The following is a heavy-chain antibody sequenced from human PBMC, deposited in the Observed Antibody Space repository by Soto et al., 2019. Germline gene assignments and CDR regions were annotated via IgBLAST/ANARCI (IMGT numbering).Heavy chain of an antibody. Sequence: PGESLKISCKGSGSNFTQFLIGWVRQMPGKGLEWMGVIHPGDSASRYSPSFEGQVTISADKSISTAYLQWNSLKASDTAMYYCARHGCRGGSCYSVPYGMDVWGQGTTVTVSS. CDR2: IHPGDSAS. CDR3: ARHGCRGGSCYSVPYGMDV. D-gene: IGHD2-15*01. CDR1: GSNFTQFL. V-gene: IGHV5-51*01. J-gene: IGHJ6*02.